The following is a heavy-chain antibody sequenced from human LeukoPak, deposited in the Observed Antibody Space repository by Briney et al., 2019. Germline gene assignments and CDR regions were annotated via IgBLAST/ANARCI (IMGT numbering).Heavy chain of an antibody. Sequence: SETLPLTCAVYGGSFSGYYWSWIRQPPGKGLEWIGEINHSGSTNYNPSLKSRVTISVDTSKNQFSLKLSSVTAADTAVYYCARAYGSGSYYKAWGQGTLVTVSS. CDR2: INHSGST. CDR1: GGSFSGYY. J-gene: IGHJ5*02. CDR3: ARAYGSGSYYKA. D-gene: IGHD3-10*01. V-gene: IGHV4-34*01.